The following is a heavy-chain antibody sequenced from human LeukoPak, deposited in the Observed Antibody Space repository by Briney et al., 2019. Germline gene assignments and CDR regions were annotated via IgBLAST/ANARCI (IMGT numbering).Heavy chain of an antibody. CDR3: ARSEYSSSWPDY. Sequence: ASVKVSCKASGYTLTSYDINWVRQATGQGLEWMGWMNPNSGRTGYAQKFQGRITMTRNTSISTAYMELSSLRSEDTAVYYCARSEYSSSWPDYWGQGTLVTVSS. CDR1: GYTLTSYD. D-gene: IGHD6-13*01. J-gene: IGHJ4*02. CDR2: MNPNSGRT. V-gene: IGHV1-8*01.